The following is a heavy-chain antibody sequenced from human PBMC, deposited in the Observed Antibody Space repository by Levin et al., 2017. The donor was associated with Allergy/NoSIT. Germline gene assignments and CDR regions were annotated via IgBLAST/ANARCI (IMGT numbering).Heavy chain of an antibody. J-gene: IGHJ6*03. D-gene: IGHD2-2*01. CDR3: ARDPPDCSSTSCFQRAYYMDV. V-gene: IGHV1-2*02. CDR1: GYTFTGYY. CDR2: INPNSGGT. Sequence: GESLKISCKASGYTFTGYYMHWVRQAPGQGLEWMGWINPNSGGTNYAQKFQGRVTMTRDTSISTAYMELSRLRSDDTAVYYCARDPPDCSSTSCFQRAYYMDVWGKGTTVTVSS.